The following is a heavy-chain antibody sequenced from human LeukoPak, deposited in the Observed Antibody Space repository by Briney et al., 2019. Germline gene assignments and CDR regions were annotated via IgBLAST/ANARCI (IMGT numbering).Heavy chain of an antibody. CDR3: AAGTAADY. J-gene: IGHJ4*02. CDR2: ISSSSSYT. Sequence: GGSLRLSCVVSGIPFSDYYMNWIRQAPGKGLEWISYISSSSSYTDYADSVKGRFTISRDNAQNALFLQMNSLRVKDTAVYYCAAGTAADYWGQGTLVTVSS. V-gene: IGHV3-11*03. CDR1: GIPFSDYY. D-gene: IGHD6-13*01.